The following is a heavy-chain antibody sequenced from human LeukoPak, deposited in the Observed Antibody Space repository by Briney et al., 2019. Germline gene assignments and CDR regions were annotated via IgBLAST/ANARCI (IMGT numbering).Heavy chain of an antibody. CDR3: AKDGRWLRSIDY. Sequence: QAGGSLRLSCAASGFTFSSYGTHWVRQAPGKGLEWVAFIRYDGSNKYYADSVKGRFTISRDNSKNTLYLQMNSLRAEDTAVYYCAKDGRWLRSIDYWGQGTLVTVSS. CDR1: GFTFSSYG. D-gene: IGHD5-12*01. V-gene: IGHV3-30*02. CDR2: IRYDGSNK. J-gene: IGHJ4*02.